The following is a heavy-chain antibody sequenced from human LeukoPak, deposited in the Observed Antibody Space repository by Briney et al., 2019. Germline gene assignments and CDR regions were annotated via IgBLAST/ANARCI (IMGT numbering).Heavy chain of an antibody. CDR3: ARIASALNYDNSGSPPPNDNFYYMDV. CDR2: IQSDGNKT. CDR1: GFIFNNYG. Sequence: PGGSLRLSCVASGFIFNNYGINWVRQAPGKGLEWMAFIQSDGNKTYYADSVKGRFTISRDNSKNTLYLQMNSLRVDDTAVYWCARIASALNYDNSGSPPPNDNFYYMDVWGEGTTVTIAS. J-gene: IGHJ6*03. V-gene: IGHV3-30*02. D-gene: IGHD3-10*01.